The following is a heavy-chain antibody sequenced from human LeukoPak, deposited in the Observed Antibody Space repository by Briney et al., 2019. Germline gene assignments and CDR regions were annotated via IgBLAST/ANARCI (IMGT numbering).Heavy chain of an antibody. Sequence: GGSLRLSCAASRFTFSNAWMSWVRQAPGKGLEWVSYISSSGSTVYYADSVKGRFTISRDNAKNSLYLEMNSLRAEDTAVYYCARYDSSGWSSWFDPWGQGTLVTVSS. V-gene: IGHV3-11*04. D-gene: IGHD6-19*01. CDR3: ARYDSSGWSSWFDP. J-gene: IGHJ5*02. CDR1: RFTFSNAW. CDR2: ISSSGSTV.